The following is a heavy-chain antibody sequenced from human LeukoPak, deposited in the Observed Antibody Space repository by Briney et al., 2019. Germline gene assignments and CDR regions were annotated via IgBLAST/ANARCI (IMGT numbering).Heavy chain of an antibody. CDR1: GFTFSNYE. Sequence: GGSLRLSCAASGFTFSNYEMNWVRQAPGKGLEWVSYISSSGSTIYYADSVKGRFTISRDNAKNSLYLQMNSLRAEDTAVYYCARARFYGDYSDYWGQGTLVTVSS. J-gene: IGHJ4*02. V-gene: IGHV3-48*03. D-gene: IGHD4-17*01. CDR2: ISSSGSTI. CDR3: ARARFYGDYSDY.